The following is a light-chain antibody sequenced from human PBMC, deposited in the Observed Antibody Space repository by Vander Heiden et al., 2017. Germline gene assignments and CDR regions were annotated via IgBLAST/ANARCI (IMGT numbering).Light chain of an antibody. Sequence: EIVLTQSPGTLSLSPGERATLSCRASQSVNSNYLAWYQQKPGQAPRLLIYSTSNRATGIPDRFSGSGSATDFTLTISRLEPEDFAVYYCQQNDNSPLTFGHGTKVDLK. CDR1: QSVNSNY. CDR3: QQNDNSPLT. J-gene: IGKJ3*01. CDR2: STS. V-gene: IGKV3-20*01.